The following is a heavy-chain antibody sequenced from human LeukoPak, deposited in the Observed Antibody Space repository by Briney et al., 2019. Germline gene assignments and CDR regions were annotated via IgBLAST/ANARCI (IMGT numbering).Heavy chain of an antibody. Sequence: GASVKVSCKASAYTFTGYYMHWVRQAPGQGLEWMGWINPNSGGTNYAQKFQGRVTMTRDTSISTAYMELSRLRSDDTAVYYCARDAGGSYSDPSFDYWGQGTLVTVSS. J-gene: IGHJ4*02. CDR3: ARDAGGSYSDPSFDY. V-gene: IGHV1-2*02. CDR1: AYTFTGYY. CDR2: INPNSGGT. D-gene: IGHD1-26*01.